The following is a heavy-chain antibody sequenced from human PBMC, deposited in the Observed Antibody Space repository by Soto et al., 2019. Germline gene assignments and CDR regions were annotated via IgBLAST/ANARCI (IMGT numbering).Heavy chain of an antibody. J-gene: IGHJ4*02. D-gene: IGHD2-8*01. CDR1: GYTFTSYD. CDR2: MNPNSGNT. CDR3: ARSYCTNGVCYYFDY. Sequence: QVQLVQSGAEVKKPGASVKVSCKASGYTFTSYDINWVRQATGQGLEWMGWMNPNSGNTGYAQKFQGRVAMTRNTSISTAYMELSSLRSEDTAVYYCARSYCTNGVCYYFDYWGQGTLVTVSS. V-gene: IGHV1-8*01.